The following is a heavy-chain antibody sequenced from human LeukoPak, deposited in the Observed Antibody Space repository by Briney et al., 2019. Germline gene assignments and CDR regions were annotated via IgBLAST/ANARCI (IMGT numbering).Heavy chain of an antibody. CDR1: GGSFSGYY. D-gene: IGHD6-13*01. V-gene: IGHV4-34*01. CDR2: INHSGST. Sequence: SETLSLTCAVYGGSFSGYYWSWIRQPPGKGLEWIGEINHSGSTNYNPSLKSRVTISVDTSKNQFSLKLSSVTAADTAVYYCARDIAAAGPYYFDFWGQGTLVTVSS. CDR3: ARDIAAAGPYYFDF. J-gene: IGHJ4*02.